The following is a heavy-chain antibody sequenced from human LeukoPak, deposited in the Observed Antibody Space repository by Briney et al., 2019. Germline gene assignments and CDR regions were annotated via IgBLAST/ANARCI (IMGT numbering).Heavy chain of an antibody. CDR2: IYSGGST. CDR1: EITVSSNY. J-gene: IGHJ3*02. Sequence: GGSLGLSCAASEITVSSNYMSWVRQAPGKGLEWVSLIYSGGSTYYADSVKGRFTISRDSSKSTLYLQMNSLRAEDTAVYYCARTSSSDAFHIWGQGTMVTVSS. V-gene: IGHV3-53*01. CDR3: ARTSSSDAFHI.